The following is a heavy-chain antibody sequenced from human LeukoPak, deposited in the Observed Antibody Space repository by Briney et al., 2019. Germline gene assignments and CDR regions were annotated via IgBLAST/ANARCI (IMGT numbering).Heavy chain of an antibody. CDR3: AKAVTIFGYDAFDI. D-gene: IGHD3-3*01. J-gene: IGHJ3*02. CDR2: IRNKTYGGTT. Sequence: GGSLRLSCTASGFTFGDYAMNWVRQAPGKGLEWVGFIRNKTYGGTTDYAASVKGRFTISRDDSKSIAYLQMNSLRAEDTAVYYCAKAVTIFGYDAFDIWGQGTMVTVSS. CDR1: GFTFGDYA. V-gene: IGHV3-49*04.